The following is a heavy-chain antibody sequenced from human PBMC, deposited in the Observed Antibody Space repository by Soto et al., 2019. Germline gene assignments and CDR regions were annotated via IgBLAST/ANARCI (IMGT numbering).Heavy chain of an antibody. D-gene: IGHD6-6*01. V-gene: IGHV3-11*06. CDR2: ISSSSSYT. CDR1: GFTFSDYY. CDR3: ASHYSSSTEYYYYYGMDV. J-gene: IGHJ6*02. Sequence: SLILSCAASGFTFSDYYMSWIRQAPGKGLEWVSYISSSSSYTNYADSVKGRFTVSRDNAKNSLYLQMNSLRAEDTAVYYCASHYSSSTEYYYYYGMDVWGQGTTVTVSS.